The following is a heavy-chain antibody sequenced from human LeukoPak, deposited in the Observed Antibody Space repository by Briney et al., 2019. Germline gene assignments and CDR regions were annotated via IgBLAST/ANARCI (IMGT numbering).Heavy chain of an antibody. D-gene: IGHD3-10*01. CDR3: ARDPALWFGELLN. CDR2: IKQDGSEK. V-gene: IGHV3-7*01. Sequence: PGGSLRLSCTVSGFTFSDYYMSWVRQAPGKGLEWVANIKQDGSEKYCVDSVKGRFTISRDNAKNSLYLQMNSLRAEDTAVYYCARDPALWFGELLNWGQGTLVTVSS. J-gene: IGHJ4*02. CDR1: GFTFSDYY.